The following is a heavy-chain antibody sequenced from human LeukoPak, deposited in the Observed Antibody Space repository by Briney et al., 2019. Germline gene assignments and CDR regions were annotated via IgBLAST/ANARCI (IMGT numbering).Heavy chain of an antibody. D-gene: IGHD3-22*01. J-gene: IGHJ1*01. CDR3: ARDYSDSSGYSPFQH. V-gene: IGHV4-59*01. CDR1: GGSISSYS. CDR2: IYYTGST. Sequence: SETLSLTCTVSGGSISSYSWNWIRQPPGKGLEWIGFIYYTGSTIYNPSLKSRVTISVDTSKNQFSLRLTSVTAADTAVYYCARDYSDSSGYSPFQHWGQGTLVTVSS.